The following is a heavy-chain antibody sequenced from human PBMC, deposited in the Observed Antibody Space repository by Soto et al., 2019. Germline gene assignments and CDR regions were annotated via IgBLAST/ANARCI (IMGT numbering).Heavy chain of an antibody. D-gene: IGHD2-8*01. CDR2: ISSNGANT. J-gene: IGHJ4*01. V-gene: IGHV3-23*01. Sequence: VGSLRLSCAASGFTFDSPYSHGMSWVRQSPGKGPEWVSTISSNGANTHYAESVKGRFTISKDASRSTVHLHMNSLRAEDTATYFCVSWVSAHFDYWGHGTPVTVSS. CDR3: VSWVSAHFDY. CDR1: GFTFDSPYSHG.